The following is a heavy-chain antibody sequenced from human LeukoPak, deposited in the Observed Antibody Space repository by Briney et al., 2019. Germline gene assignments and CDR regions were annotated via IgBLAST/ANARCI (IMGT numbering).Heavy chain of an antibody. CDR2: ISSSGSTI. CDR3: ASFYDSTGRDY. Sequence: GGSLRLSCAASGFTFGGYEMNWVRQAPGKGLEWVSYISSSGSTINYADSVKGRFTISRDNAKNSLYLQMSSLRAEDTAVYYCASFYDSTGRDYWGRGTLVTVSS. V-gene: IGHV3-48*03. CDR1: GFTFGGYE. J-gene: IGHJ4*02. D-gene: IGHD3-22*01.